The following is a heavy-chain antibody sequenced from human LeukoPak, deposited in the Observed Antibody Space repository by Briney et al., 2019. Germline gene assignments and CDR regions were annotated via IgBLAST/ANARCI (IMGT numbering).Heavy chain of an antibody. CDR2: IYTSGST. CDR3: ARGDYDYVWGSYRLGPFDY. Sequence: SETLSLTCTVSGGSISSYYWSWIRQPAGKGLEWIGRIYTSGSTNYNPSLKSRVTMSVDTSKNQFSLKLSSVTAADTAVYYCARGDYDYVWGSYRLGPFDYWGQGTLVTVSS. CDR1: GGSISSYY. D-gene: IGHD3-16*02. J-gene: IGHJ4*02. V-gene: IGHV4-4*07.